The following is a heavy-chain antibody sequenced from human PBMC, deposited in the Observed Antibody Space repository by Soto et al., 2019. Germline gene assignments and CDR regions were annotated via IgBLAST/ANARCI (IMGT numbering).Heavy chain of an antibody. J-gene: IGHJ6*02. D-gene: IGHD3-9*01. CDR2: INHSGYT. CDR1: GGSLSGYY. CDR3: ARAHRRYDISV. V-gene: IGHV4-34*01. Sequence: QVQLQQWGAGLLKPSETLSLTCAVYGGSLSGYYWTWIRRSPGKGLEWIGEINHSGYTNYNPSLNSRVTISVDTSKSQCSLRLTSVTAADTAVYFCARAHRRYDISVWGQGTTVTVSS.